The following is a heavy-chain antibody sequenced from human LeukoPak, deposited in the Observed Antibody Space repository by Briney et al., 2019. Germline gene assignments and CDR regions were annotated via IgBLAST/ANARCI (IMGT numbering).Heavy chain of an antibody. CDR3: ARWGTYASTSNWFDP. D-gene: IGHD2-2*01. CDR1: GDSISRSRHF. J-gene: IGHJ5*02. V-gene: IGHV4-39*07. Sequence: SETLSLTCNVSGDSISRSRHFWAWIRQSPGRGLECIGYIYNSGSTYYNPSLKSRVTISVDTSKNQFSLRLSSVTAADTAVYYCARWGTYASTSNWFDPWGQGTLVTVSS. CDR2: IYNSGST.